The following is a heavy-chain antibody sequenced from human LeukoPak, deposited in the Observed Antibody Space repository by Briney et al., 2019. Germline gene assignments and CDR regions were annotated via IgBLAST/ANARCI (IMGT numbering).Heavy chain of an antibody. CDR1: GGTFSSYA. CDR3: AKSRSGYETSPFDY. V-gene: IGHV1-69*13. J-gene: IGHJ4*02. CDR2: IIPIFGTA. D-gene: IGHD5-12*01. Sequence: RASVKVSCKASGGTFSSYAISWVRQAPGQGLEWMGGIIPIFGTANYAQKFQGRVTITADESTSTAYMELSSLRSEDTAVYYCAKSRSGYETSPFDYWGQGTLVTVSS.